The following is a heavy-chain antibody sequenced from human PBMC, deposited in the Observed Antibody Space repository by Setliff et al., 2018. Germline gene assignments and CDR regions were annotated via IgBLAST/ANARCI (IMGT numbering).Heavy chain of an antibody. J-gene: IGHJ4*02. V-gene: IGHV1-18*01. Sequence: GASVKVSCKTSGFRFTNFGFSWVRQAPGQGLEWLRSISPYSGNTNYPQWLQDRVTMTIDTSATTVYMELQSLRSDDTAVYYCVRSSAPQVVLAADFDFWGQGTPVTVSS. CDR2: ISPYSGNT. CDR1: GFRFTNFG. CDR3: VRSSAPQVVLAADFDF. D-gene: IGHD6-19*01.